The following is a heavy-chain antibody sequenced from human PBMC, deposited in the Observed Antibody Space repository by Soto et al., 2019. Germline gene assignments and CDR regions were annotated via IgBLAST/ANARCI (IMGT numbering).Heavy chain of an antibody. CDR1: GGSISSGDYY. V-gene: IGHV4-30-4*01. CDR3: ARDGDWGNDYYYGMDV. CDR2: IYYSGST. D-gene: IGHD2-21*01. J-gene: IGHJ6*02. Sequence: QVQLQESGPGLVKPSQTLSLTCTVSGGSISSGDYYWSWIRQPPGKGLEWIGYIYYSGSTYYNPSLKSRVTISVDTSKNQFSLKLSSVTAADTAVYYCARDGDWGNDYYYGMDVWGQGTTVTVSS.